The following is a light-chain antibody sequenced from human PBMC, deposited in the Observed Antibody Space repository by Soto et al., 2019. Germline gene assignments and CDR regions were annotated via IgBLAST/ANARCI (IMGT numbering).Light chain of an antibody. CDR2: ASS. J-gene: IGKJ1*01. Sequence: IQLTESPSSLSASVGDRVSITCLASQGISSYLAWYQQKPGKSPNLLIYASSSRATGIPDRFSGGGSGTDFTLTISSLESEDFAVYYCQQYNKWPPRTVGPGTKVEI. CDR1: QGISSY. CDR3: QQYNKWPPRT. V-gene: IGKV1-9*01.